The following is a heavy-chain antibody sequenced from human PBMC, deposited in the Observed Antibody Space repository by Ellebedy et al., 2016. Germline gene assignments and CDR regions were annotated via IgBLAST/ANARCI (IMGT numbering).Heavy chain of an antibody. D-gene: IGHD2-2*01. V-gene: IGHV1-18*01. CDR1: GYKFINYG. J-gene: IGHJ4*02. CDR2: ISAYNGDT. Sequence: ASVKVSXXASGYKFINYGITWVRQAPGQGLEWMGWISAYNGDTNYGQKCQGRVTMTTDTSTSTAYMELRGLRSDDTAVYFCARARGYCSSASCSCPDYWGQGTLVTVSS. CDR3: ARARGYCSSASCSCPDY.